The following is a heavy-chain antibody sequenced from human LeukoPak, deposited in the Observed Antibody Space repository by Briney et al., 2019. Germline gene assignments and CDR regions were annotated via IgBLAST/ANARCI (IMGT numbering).Heavy chain of an antibody. J-gene: IGHJ6*03. Sequence: GASVKVSCKASGYTFTSYGISWVRQAPGQGLEWMGWISAYNGNTNYAQKLQGRVTMTTDTSTSTAYMELRSLRSDDTAVYYCARDFWGNGLQYTRYVDVWGRGTTVTVSS. D-gene: IGHD4-11*01. CDR2: ISAYNGNT. CDR3: ARDFWGNGLQYTRYVDV. V-gene: IGHV1-18*01. CDR1: GYTFTSYG.